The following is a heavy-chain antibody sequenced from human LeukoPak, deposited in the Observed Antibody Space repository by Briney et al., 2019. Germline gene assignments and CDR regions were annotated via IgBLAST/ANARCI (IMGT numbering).Heavy chain of an antibody. D-gene: IGHD6-19*01. CDR3: ARASSGWYLGYFDY. CDR2: INHSGST. J-gene: IGHJ4*02. V-gene: IGHV4-39*07. CDR1: GGSISTSAYY. Sequence: SETLSLTCIVSGGSISTSAYYWGWIRQPPGKGLEWIGEINHSGSTNYNPSLKSRVTISVDTSKNQFSLKLSSVTAADTAVYYCARASSGWYLGYFDYWGQGTLVTVSS.